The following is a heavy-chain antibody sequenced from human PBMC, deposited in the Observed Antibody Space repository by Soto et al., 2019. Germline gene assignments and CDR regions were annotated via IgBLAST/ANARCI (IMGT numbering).Heavy chain of an antibody. CDR1: GFTFSSYG. V-gene: IGHV3-33*01. Sequence: GGSLRLSCAASGFTFSSYGMHWVRQAPGKGLEWVAVIWYDGSNKYYADSVKGRFTISRDNSKNTLYLQMNSLRAEDTAVYYCARAPEQDYGDYVWGWVDYWGQGTLVTVSS. J-gene: IGHJ4*02. CDR2: IWYDGSNK. CDR3: ARAPEQDYGDYVWGWVDY. D-gene: IGHD4-17*01.